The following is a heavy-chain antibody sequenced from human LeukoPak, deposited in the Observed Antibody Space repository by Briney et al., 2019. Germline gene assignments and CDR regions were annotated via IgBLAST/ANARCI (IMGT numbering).Heavy chain of an antibody. Sequence: TSETLSLTCAVYGGSFSGYYWSWIRQSPGKGLEWIGEINHSGSTHYNPSLKRRVIISVDTSKRRFFLKLNSVTAADTAVYYCARESNSGYYRFDFWGQGSPVTVSS. V-gene: IGHV4-34*01. D-gene: IGHD3-22*01. CDR2: INHSGST. J-gene: IGHJ4*02. CDR3: ARESNSGYYRFDF. CDR1: GGSFSGYY.